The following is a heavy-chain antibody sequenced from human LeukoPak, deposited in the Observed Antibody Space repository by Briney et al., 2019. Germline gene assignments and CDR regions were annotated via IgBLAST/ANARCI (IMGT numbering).Heavy chain of an antibody. J-gene: IGHJ6*03. Sequence: ASVKVSCKASGYTFTSYGISWVRQAPGQGLEWMGWISAYNGNTNYAQKLQGRVTMTTDTSTSTAYIELRSLRSDDTAVYYCATYVNYYYYMDVWGKGTTVTVSS. CDR2: ISAYNGNT. CDR3: ATYVNYYYYMDV. CDR1: GYTFTSYG. V-gene: IGHV1-18*01. D-gene: IGHD3-16*01.